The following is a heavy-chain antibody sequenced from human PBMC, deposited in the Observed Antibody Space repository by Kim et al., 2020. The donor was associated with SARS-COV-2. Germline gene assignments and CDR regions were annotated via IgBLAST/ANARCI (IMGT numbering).Heavy chain of an antibody. V-gene: IGHV1-3*01. CDR1: GYTFTSYA. Sequence: ASVKVSCKASGYTFTSYAMHWVRQAPGQRLEWMGWINAGNGNTKYSQKFQGRVTITRDTSASTAYMELSSLRSEDTAVYYCARTRVYYDILTGYYTTEFDYWGQGTLVTVSS. CDR3: ARTRVYYDILTGYYTTEFDY. CDR2: INAGNGNT. J-gene: IGHJ4*02. D-gene: IGHD3-9*01.